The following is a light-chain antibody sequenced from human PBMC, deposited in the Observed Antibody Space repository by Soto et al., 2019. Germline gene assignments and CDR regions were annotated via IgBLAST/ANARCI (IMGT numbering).Light chain of an antibody. Sequence: DIQMTQTVSFVAGCVRDRVTISFRASQSISRYLNWYQQKPGLVPKLLIYATSTLQSGVPSRFSGSGSGTDYPLTISSLQLEDFATYYCQQSYTIPLTFGEGPRWIS. CDR1: QSISRY. CDR3: QQSYTIPLT. V-gene: IGKV1-39*01. CDR2: ATS. J-gene: IGKJ4*02.